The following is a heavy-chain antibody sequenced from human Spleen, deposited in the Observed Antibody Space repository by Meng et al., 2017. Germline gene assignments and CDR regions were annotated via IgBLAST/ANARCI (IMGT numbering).Heavy chain of an antibody. Sequence: QVQLQQWGAGLLKPSETLSLTCAVYGGSFSGYYWSWIRQPPGKGLEWIGYIYDSGYTYYNPSLKSRVTISVDTFKNQFSLKLSSVTAADTAVYYCVRSSGWVRTGFDPWGQGTLVTVSS. J-gene: IGHJ5*02. CDR1: GGSFSGYY. CDR2: IYDSGYT. CDR3: VRSSGWVRTGFDP. D-gene: IGHD6-19*01. V-gene: IGHV4-34*01.